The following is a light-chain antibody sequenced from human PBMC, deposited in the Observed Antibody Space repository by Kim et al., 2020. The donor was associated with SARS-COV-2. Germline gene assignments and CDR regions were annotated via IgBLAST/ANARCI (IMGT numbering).Light chain of an antibody. J-gene: IGLJ1*01. CDR1: SSDVGGYND. V-gene: IGLV2-14*03. CDR3: SSYTSSITPFV. Sequence: QSINISCTGTSSDVGGYNDVSWYQQHPGKAPKLMIYDVSNRPSGVSNRFSGSKSGNTASLTISGLQAEDEADYYCSSYTSSITPFVFGTGTKVTVL. CDR2: DVS.